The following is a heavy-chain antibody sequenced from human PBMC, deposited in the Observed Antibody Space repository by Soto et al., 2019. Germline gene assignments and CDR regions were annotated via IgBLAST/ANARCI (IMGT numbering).Heavy chain of an antibody. CDR1: GFTFSSYE. Sequence: GGSLRLSCAASGFTFSSYEMNWVRQAPGRGLEWVSYISSSGSTIYYADSVKGRFTISRDNAKNSLYLQMNSLRAEDTAVYYCAREAYSYGYFDYWGQGTLVTVSS. D-gene: IGHD5-18*01. CDR2: ISSSGSTI. V-gene: IGHV3-48*03. J-gene: IGHJ4*02. CDR3: AREAYSYGYFDY.